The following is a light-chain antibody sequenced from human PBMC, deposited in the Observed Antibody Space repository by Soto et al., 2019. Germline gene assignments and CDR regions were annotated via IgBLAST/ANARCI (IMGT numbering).Light chain of an antibody. J-gene: IGKJ2*01. CDR1: QSVSTY. CDR2: AAS. Sequence: DLQMTQSPSSLSASVGDRVTITCRASQSVSTYVNWYQQRPGKAPKLLIYAASSLQSGVPSRFSGSGSETDFTLTISSLQPEDFATYYCQQGYNTPYTFGQGTKLEVK. V-gene: IGKV1-39*01. CDR3: QQGYNTPYT.